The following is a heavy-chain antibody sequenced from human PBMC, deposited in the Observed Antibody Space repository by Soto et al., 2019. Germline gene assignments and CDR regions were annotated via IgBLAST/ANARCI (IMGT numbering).Heavy chain of an antibody. CDR2: IKQDGSEK. CDR3: ARGLVAASPYYFDY. D-gene: IGHD2-15*01. Sequence: EVQLVESGGGLVQPGGSLRLSCAASGFTFSSYWMSWVRQAPGKGLEWVANIKQDGSEKYYVDSVKGRFTISRDNAKNSLYLQMNSLRAEDTAVYYCARGLVAASPYYFDYWGQGTLVTVSS. J-gene: IGHJ4*02. V-gene: IGHV3-7*01. CDR1: GFTFSSYW.